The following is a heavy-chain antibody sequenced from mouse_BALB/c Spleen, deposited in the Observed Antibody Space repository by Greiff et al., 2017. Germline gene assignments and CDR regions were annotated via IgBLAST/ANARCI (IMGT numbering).Heavy chain of an antibody. V-gene: IGHV2-9*02. CDR2: IWAGGST. J-gene: IGHJ1*01. Sequence: VMLVESGPGLVAPSQSLSITCTVSGFSLTSYGVHWVRQPPGKGLEWLGVIWAGGSTNYNSALMSRLSISKDNSKSQVFLKMNSLQTDDTAMYYCARDRYWYLDVWGAGTTVTVSS. CDR3: ARDRYWYLDV. CDR1: GFSLTSYG.